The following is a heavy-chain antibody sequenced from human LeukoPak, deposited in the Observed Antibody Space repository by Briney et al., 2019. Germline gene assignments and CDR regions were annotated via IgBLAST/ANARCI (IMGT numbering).Heavy chain of an antibody. D-gene: IGHD3-10*01. V-gene: IGHV4-30-4*01. CDR3: ARARGDSPRIYYYMDV. J-gene: IGHJ6*03. CDR2: IYYSGST. Sequence: SETLSLTCTVSGGSISSGDYYWSWIRQPPGKGLEWIGYIYYSGSTYYNPSLKSRVTISVDTSKNQFSLKLSSVTAADTAVFCARARGDSPRIYYYMDVWGNGTAVTVSS. CDR1: GGSISSGDYY.